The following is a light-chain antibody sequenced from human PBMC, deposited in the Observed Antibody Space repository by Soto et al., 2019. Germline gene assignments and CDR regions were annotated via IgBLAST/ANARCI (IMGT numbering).Light chain of an antibody. J-gene: IGKJ1*01. CDR2: EAS. CDR3: QQYGASRT. V-gene: IGKV3-20*01. Sequence: IELTQSPDTLSLSPGERATLSCRASPSVRGSYIAWYQQRPGQAPRLPIYEASTRAPGISDRFSGSETETDFTLTISRLEPEDFAVYYCQQYGASRTFGQGTKVDIK. CDR1: PSVRGSY.